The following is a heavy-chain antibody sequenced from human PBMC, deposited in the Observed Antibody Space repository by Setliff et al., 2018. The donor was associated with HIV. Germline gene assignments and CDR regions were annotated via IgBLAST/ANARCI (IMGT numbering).Heavy chain of an antibody. J-gene: IGHJ3*02. CDR2: IYYSGET. Sequence: PSETLSLTCTVSGGSINNYFWSWIRQSPGRGLEWIGYIYYSGETNYNPSLKSRVTFSVDTSKNQFSPKLSSVTAADSAVYYCARDYYNFQDMWGQGTMVTVSS. CDR1: GGSINNYF. CDR3: ARDYYNFQDM. V-gene: IGHV4-59*01. D-gene: IGHD3-3*01.